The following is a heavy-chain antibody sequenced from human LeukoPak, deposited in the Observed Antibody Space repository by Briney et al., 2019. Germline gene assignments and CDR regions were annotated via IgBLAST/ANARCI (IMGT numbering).Heavy chain of an antibody. V-gene: IGHV3-7*01. CDR1: GFTFSSNW. J-gene: IGHJ4*02. Sequence: GGSLRLSCAASGFTFSSNWMNWVRQAPGKGLEWVANIKQDGSEKYYVDSVKGRFTISRDNAKNSLYLQMNSLRAEDTAVYYCARNWGLDYWGQGTLVTVSS. CDR3: ARNWGLDY. CDR2: IKQDGSEK. D-gene: IGHD7-27*01.